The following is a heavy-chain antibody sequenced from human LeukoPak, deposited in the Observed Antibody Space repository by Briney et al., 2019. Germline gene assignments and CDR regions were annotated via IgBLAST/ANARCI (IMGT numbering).Heavy chain of an antibody. J-gene: IGHJ4*02. Sequence: PSETLSLTCTVSGGSISSGGYYWSWIRQPPGKGLEWIGEINHSGSTNYNPSLKSRVTISVDTSKNQFSLKLSSVTAADTAVYYCARGRRGTGMPYWGQGTLVTVSS. D-gene: IGHD2-8*02. CDR1: GGSISSGGYY. V-gene: IGHV4-39*07. CDR3: ARGRRGTGMPY. CDR2: INHSGST.